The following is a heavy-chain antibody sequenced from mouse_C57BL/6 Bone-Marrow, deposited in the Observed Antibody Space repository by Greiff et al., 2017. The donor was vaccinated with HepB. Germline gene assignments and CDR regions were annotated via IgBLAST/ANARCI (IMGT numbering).Heavy chain of an antibody. CDR2: IYTRSGNT. J-gene: IGHJ1*03. CDR3: ARHGYYPHWYFDV. CDR1: GDTFTSDG. D-gene: IGHD2-3*01. V-gene: IGHV1-81*01. Sequence: QVQRQQSGAELARPGASVKLSGKEAGDTFTSDGRSWVKQRNGKGREWTGEIYTRSGNTYYNEKFKGKATLTADKSSSTAYMELRSLTSEDSAVYFCARHGYYPHWYFDVWGTGTTVTVSS.